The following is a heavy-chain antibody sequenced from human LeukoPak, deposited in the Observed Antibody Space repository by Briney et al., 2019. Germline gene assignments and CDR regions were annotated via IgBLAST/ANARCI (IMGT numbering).Heavy chain of an antibody. CDR2: IYYSGST. CDR3: ARAKGNLGYLLVYY. Sequence: SETLSLTCTVSGGSISSSSYYWGWIRQPPGKGPEWIGSIYYSGSTYYNPSLKSRVTISVDTSKNQFSLKLSSVTAADTAVYYCARAKGNLGYLLVYYWGQGTLVTVSS. D-gene: IGHD2-15*01. CDR1: GGSISSSSYY. V-gene: IGHV4-39*07. J-gene: IGHJ4*02.